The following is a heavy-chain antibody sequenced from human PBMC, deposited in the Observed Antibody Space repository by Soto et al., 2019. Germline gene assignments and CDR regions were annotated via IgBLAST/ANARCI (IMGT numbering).Heavy chain of an antibody. CDR1: GYTFTSYG. V-gene: IGHV1-18*04. D-gene: IGHD3-9*01. J-gene: IGHJ4*02. CDR3: ARMYYDILTGYFSGFDY. CDR2: ISAYNGNT. Sequence: QVQLVQSGAEVKKPGASVKVSCKASGYTFTSYGISWVRQAPGQGLEWMGWISAYNGNTNYAQKLQGRVTMTTDTSTSTDYMELRSLRSDDTAVYYCARMYYDILTGYFSGFDYWGQGTLVTVSS.